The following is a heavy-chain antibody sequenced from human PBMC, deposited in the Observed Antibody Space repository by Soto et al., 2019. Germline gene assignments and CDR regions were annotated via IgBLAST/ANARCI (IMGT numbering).Heavy chain of an antibody. V-gene: IGHV4-59*08. CDR3: ARARVRGPPTWFDP. CDR1: GGSISSYY. D-gene: IGHD3-10*01. Sequence: SETLSLTCTVSGGSISSYYWSWIRQPPGKGLEWIGYIYYSGSTNYNPSLKSRVTISVDTSKDQFSLKLSSVTAADTAVYYCARARVRGPPTWFDPWGKGTLVTVSS. CDR2: IYYSGST. J-gene: IGHJ5*02.